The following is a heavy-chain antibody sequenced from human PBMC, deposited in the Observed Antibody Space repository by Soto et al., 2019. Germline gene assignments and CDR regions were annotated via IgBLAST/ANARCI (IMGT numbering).Heavy chain of an antibody. D-gene: IGHD6-19*01. CDR1: GFSFSIYA. Sequence: PGGSLRLSCAASGFSFSIYAMNWDRQAPGKGLEWVSGISGGGGSTYYADSVKGRFTISRDNSKNTLYLQMNSLRAEDTAVYYCAKTANGWFSAFDIWGQGTMVTVSS. CDR3: AKTANGWFSAFDI. V-gene: IGHV3-23*01. J-gene: IGHJ3*02. CDR2: ISGGGGST.